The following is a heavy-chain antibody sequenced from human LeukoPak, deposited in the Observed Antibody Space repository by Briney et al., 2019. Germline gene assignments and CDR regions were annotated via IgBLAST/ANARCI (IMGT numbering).Heavy chain of an antibody. CDR3: ARDPGCSGGSCPVARYYYGMDV. V-gene: IGHV3-48*01. CDR2: ISSSGSTI. Sequence: GGSLRLSCAASGFTFSSYSMNWVRQAPGKGLEWVSYISSSGSTIYYADSVKGRFTISRDNAKNSLYLQMNSLRAEDTAVYYCARDPGCSGGSCPVARYYYGMDVWGQGTTVTVSS. J-gene: IGHJ6*02. CDR1: GFTFSSYS. D-gene: IGHD2-15*01.